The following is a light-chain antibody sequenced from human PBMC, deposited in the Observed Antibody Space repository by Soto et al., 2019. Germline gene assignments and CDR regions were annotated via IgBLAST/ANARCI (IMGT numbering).Light chain of an antibody. CDR3: ISYRASSTTPYV. J-gene: IGLJ1*01. CDR1: SSDVGGYNY. Sequence: QSALTQPASLSGSPGQSITISCTGTSSDVGGYNYVSWYQQHPGKAPKLMIYDVSNRPSGFSNRFSGSKSGNTASLTISGLQADDEADYYCISYRASSTTPYVFVTGTKVTVL. CDR2: DVS. V-gene: IGLV2-14*03.